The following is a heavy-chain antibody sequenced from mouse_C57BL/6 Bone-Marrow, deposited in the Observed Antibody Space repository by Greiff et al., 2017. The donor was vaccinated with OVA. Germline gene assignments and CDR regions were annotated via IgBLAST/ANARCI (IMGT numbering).Heavy chain of an antibody. CDR2: IDPENGDT. V-gene: IGHV14-4*01. CDR3: TTLYPSYYAMDY. J-gene: IGHJ4*01. Sequence: VQLQQSGAELVRPGASVKSSCTASGFNIKDDYMHWVKQRPEQGLEWIGWIDPENGDTEYASKFQGKATITADTSSNTAYLQLSSLTSEDTAVYYCTTLYPSYYAMDYWGQGTSVTVSS. CDR1: GFNIKDDY.